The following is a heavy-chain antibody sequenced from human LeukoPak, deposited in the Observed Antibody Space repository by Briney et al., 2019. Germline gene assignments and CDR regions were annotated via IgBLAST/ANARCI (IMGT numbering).Heavy chain of an antibody. CDR1: GYTFTSYG. CDR2: ISAYNGNT. V-gene: IGHV1-18*01. CDR3: ARVGSRYYDFWSGSSPLYYYYGMDV. D-gene: IGHD3-3*01. J-gene: IGHJ6*02. Sequence: AASVKVSCKASGYTFTSYGISWVRQAPGQGLEWMGWISAYNGNTNYAQKLQGRVTMTTDTSTSTAYMELRSLRSDDTAVYYCARVGSRYYDFWSGSSPLYYYYGMDVWGQGTTVTVSS.